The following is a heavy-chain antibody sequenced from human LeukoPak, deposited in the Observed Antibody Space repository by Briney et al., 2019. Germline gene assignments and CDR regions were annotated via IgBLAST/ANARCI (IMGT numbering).Heavy chain of an antibody. J-gene: IGHJ4*02. CDR3: KVPSHWAYFDY. CDR2: INRSGST. D-gene: IGHD7-27*01. Sequence: SETLSLTCAVSGGSISGHYWTWIRQPPGKGLEWIGEINRSGSTTYNPSLKSRVTISVDTSKNQFSLKVTSVTAADTAMYYCKVPSHWAYFDYWAREPWSPSPQ. V-gene: IGHV4-34*01. CDR1: GGSISGHY.